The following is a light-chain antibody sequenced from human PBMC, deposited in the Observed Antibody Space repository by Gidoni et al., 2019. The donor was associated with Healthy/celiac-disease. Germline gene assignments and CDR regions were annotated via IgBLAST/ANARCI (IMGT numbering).Light chain of an antibody. CDR1: QSVLYSSNNKNY. J-gene: IGKJ2*01. CDR2: WAS. V-gene: IGKV4-1*01. CDR3: QQYFNTPYT. Sequence: DIVMTQSPDSLAVSLGERATINCKSSQSVLYSSNNKNYLAWYQQKPGQPPKLLIYWASTRESGVPDRFSGSGSGTDFTLTISSLQAEDVAVYYCQQYFNTPYTFXXXTKLEIK.